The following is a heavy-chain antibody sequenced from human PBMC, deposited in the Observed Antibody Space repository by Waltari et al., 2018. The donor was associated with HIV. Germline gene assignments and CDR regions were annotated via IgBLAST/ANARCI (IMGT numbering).Heavy chain of an antibody. J-gene: IGHJ6*02. Sequence: QVQLVQSGSELKKPGASVKASCKASGYTFTSSAMNWVRPAPGHGVEWMGWINTNTGNPTYAHGFTGRFVFSLDTSVSTAYLQISSLKAEDTAVYYCARGDWGIAVATHYYYYGMDVWGQGTTVTVSS. CDR3: ARGDWGIAVATHYYYYGMDV. CDR1: GYTFTSSA. V-gene: IGHV7-4-1*02. D-gene: IGHD6-19*01. CDR2: INTNTGNP.